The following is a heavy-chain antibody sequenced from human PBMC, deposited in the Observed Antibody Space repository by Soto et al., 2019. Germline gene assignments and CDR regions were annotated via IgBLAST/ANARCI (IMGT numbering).Heavy chain of an antibody. Sequence: GASVKVSCKASGGTFSSYAISWVRQAPGQGLEWMGGIIPIFGTANYAQKFQGRVTITADESTSTAYMELSSLRSEDTAVYYCARDLSRRGWYRNFDYWGQGNLVTFSS. CDR2: IIPIFGTA. V-gene: IGHV1-69*13. CDR3: ARDLSRRGWYRNFDY. D-gene: IGHD6-19*01. CDR1: GGTFSSYA. J-gene: IGHJ4*02.